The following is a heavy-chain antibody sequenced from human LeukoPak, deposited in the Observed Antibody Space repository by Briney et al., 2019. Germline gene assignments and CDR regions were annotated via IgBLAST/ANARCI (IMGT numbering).Heavy chain of an antibody. J-gene: IGHJ4*02. CDR3: ARVIPDYYDSSGYPLFFDY. CDR2: ISAYNGNT. CDR1: GYTFSNYG. Sequence: ASVKVSCKASGYTFSNYGISWVRQAPGQGLEWLGWISAYNGNTHYAQKLQGRVTLTTDTSTSTAYMEVRSLRSDDTAVYFYARVIPDYYDSSGYPLFFDYWGQGTLVTVSS. D-gene: IGHD3-22*01. V-gene: IGHV1-18*01.